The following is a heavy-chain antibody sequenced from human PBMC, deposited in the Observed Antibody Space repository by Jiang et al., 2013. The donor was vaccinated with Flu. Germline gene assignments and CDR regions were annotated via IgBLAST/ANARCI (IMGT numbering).Heavy chain of an antibody. J-gene: IGHJ3*02. D-gene: IGHD3-16*02. Sequence: GAEVKKPGASVKVSCKPSGYTITDYFIHWVRQAPAQGLEWMGWINPKGDTTDYAPKFQDRVTMTRDTSIGTLAYMELSGLTSDDTAVYYCAREFSTNDYVWGSYPAEAHGDAFDIWGQGTMVTVSS. CDR3: AREFSTNDYVWGSYPAEAHGDAFDI. CDR2: INPKGDTT. CDR1: GYTITDYF. V-gene: IGHV1-2*02.